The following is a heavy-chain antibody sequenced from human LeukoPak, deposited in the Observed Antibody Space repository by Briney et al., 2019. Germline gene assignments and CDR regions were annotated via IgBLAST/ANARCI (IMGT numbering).Heavy chain of an antibody. V-gene: IGHV4-59*12. Sequence: SETLSLTCTVSGGSISSYYWSWIRQPPGKGLEWIGYIYYSGSTNYNPSLKSRVTISVDTSKNQFSLKLTSLTAADTALYFCARDSMRIQTGTTPWGQGTLVTVSS. J-gene: IGHJ5*02. CDR1: GGSISSYY. CDR3: ARDSMRIQTGTTP. CDR2: IYYSGST. D-gene: IGHD1-1*01.